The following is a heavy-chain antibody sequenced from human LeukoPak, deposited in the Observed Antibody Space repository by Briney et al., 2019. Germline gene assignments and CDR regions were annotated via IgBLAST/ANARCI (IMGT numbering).Heavy chain of an antibody. CDR3: GRPTKFWLIRGDGVDV. D-gene: IGHD3-10*01. CDR2: IGAGGVAT. J-gene: IGHJ6*02. CDR1: GFTFTTYA. V-gene: IGHV3-23*01. Sequence: GGSLRLSCAAPGFTFTTYAMTWVRQAPGKGLEWVSSIGAGGVATFYSDSVKGRFTISRDNSMNTLYLQMNSLRADDTAVYYCGRPTKFWLIRGDGVDVWGQGTTVTVSS.